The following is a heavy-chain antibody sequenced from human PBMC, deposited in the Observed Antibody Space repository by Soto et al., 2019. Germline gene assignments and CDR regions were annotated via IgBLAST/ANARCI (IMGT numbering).Heavy chain of an antibody. V-gene: IGHV3-30*18. D-gene: IGHD4-4*01. CDR3: AKNSNYYNNWFDP. Sequence: GGSLRLSCAASGFTFSSYGMHWVRQAPGKGLEWVAVISYDGSNKYYADSVKGRFTISRDNSKNTLYLQMNSLRAEDTAVYYCAKNSNYYNNWFDPWGQGTLVTVSS. CDR1: GFTFSSYG. CDR2: ISYDGSNK. J-gene: IGHJ5*02.